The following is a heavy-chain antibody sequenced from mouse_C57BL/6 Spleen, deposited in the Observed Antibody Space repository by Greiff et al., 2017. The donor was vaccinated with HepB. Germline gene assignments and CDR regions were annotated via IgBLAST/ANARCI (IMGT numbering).Heavy chain of an antibody. CDR1: GYTFTSYW. J-gene: IGHJ3*01. V-gene: IGHV1-69*01. D-gene: IGHD1-1*01. Sequence: QVQLQQPGAELVMPGASVKLSCKASGYTFTSYWMHWVKQRPGQGLEWIGEIDPSDSYTNYNQKFKGKSTLTVDKSSSTAYMQLSSLTSEDSAVYYCARRDGSPLFAYWGQGTLVTVSA. CDR3: ARRDGSPLFAY. CDR2: IDPSDSYT.